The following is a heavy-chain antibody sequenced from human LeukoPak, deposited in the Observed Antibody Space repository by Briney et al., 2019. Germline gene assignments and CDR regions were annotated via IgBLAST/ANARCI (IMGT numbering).Heavy chain of an antibody. CDR3: AKTSDQLLYSKFDF. Sequence: GGSLRLSCAASGFTFSQYWMHWVRQTPGKGLVWVSRINNDGSGPSYADSVKGRFTISRDNSKNTLFLQMNSLRADDTAVYYCAKTSDQLLYSKFDFWGQGTLVTVSS. CDR1: GFTFSQYW. D-gene: IGHD2-2*02. J-gene: IGHJ4*02. V-gene: IGHV3-74*01. CDR2: INNDGSGP.